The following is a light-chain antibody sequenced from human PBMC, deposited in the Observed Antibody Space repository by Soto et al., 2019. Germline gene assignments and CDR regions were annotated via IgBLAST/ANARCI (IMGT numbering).Light chain of an antibody. Sequence: EIVLTQSPGTLSVSPGERATLSCRASQSVSSSLAWYQQRPGQAPRLLIYGASTRATGIPARFSGSASGTEFTLTISSLQSEDFAIYYCQQYNNWPLTFGGGTKVDIK. CDR2: GAS. CDR1: QSVSSS. V-gene: IGKV3-15*01. CDR3: QQYNNWPLT. J-gene: IGKJ4*01.